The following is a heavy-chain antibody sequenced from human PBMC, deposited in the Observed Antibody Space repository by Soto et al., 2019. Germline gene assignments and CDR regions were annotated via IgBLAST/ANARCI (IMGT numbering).Heavy chain of an antibody. CDR2: IYYSGST. V-gene: IGHV4-39*07. CDR1: GGSINSGSYY. D-gene: IGHD5-18*01. J-gene: IGHJ4*02. Sequence: SETLSLTCTVSGGSINSGSYYWVWIRQHPGKGLEWIGNIYYSGSTYYNPSLKSRVSISLDTSKNQFSLKLNSVTAADTAVHYCARHTPMAPIWIDYWAREPWSPSPQ. CDR3: ARHTPMAPIWIDY.